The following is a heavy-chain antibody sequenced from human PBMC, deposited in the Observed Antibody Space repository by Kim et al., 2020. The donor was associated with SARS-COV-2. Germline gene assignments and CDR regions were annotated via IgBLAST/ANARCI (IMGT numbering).Heavy chain of an antibody. Sequence: KYSQKFQGRVTITRDTSASTAYMELSSLRSEDTAVYYCARERRGSYSFDYWGQGTLVTVSS. V-gene: IGHV1-3*01. D-gene: IGHD1-26*01. CDR3: ARERRGSYSFDY. J-gene: IGHJ4*02.